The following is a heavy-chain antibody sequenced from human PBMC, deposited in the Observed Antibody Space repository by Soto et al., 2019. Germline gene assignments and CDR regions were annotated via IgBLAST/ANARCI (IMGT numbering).Heavy chain of an antibody. Sequence: GASVKVSCKASGGTFISYAISWVRQAPGQGLEWMGGIIPIFGTANYAQKCQGRVTITADESTSTAYMERSSLRSEDTAVYYCARDSGADYRLDVWGQGTTVTVSS. J-gene: IGHJ6*02. CDR2: IIPIFGTA. CDR1: GGTFISYA. CDR3: ARDSGADYRLDV. D-gene: IGHD3-10*01. V-gene: IGHV1-69*13.